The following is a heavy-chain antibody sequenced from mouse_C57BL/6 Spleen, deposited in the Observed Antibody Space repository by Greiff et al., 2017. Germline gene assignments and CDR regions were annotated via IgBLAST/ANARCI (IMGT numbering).Heavy chain of an antibody. CDR1: GYTFTSYW. V-gene: IGHV1-50*01. D-gene: IGHD2-2*01. CDR3: ARWLPFDY. J-gene: IGHJ2*01. Sequence: QVQLQQPGAELVKPGASVKLSSKASGYTFTSYWRQWVKQRPGQGLEWIGEIDPSDSYTNYNQKFKGKATLTVDTSSSTAYMQHSSLTSEDSAVYYSARWLPFDYWGQGTTLTVSS. CDR2: IDPSDSYT.